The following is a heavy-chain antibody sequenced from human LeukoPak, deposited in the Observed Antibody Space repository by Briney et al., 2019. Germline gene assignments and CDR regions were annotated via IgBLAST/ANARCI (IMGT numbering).Heavy chain of an antibody. J-gene: IGHJ4*02. CDR3: ARAAITYYYGSGTPDYFDY. Sequence: GGSLRLSCAASGFTFSSYSMNWVRQAPGKGLEWVSSISSSGSYIYYADSVKGRFTISRDNAKNSLYLQMNSLRAEDTAVYYCARAAITYYYGSGTPDYFDYWGQGTLVTVSS. V-gene: IGHV3-21*01. D-gene: IGHD3-10*01. CDR2: ISSSGSYI. CDR1: GFTFSSYS.